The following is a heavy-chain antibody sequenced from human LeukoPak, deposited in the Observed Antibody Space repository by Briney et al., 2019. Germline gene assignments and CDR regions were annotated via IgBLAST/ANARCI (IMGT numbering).Heavy chain of an antibody. V-gene: IGHV3-74*01. CDR3: ARDRSASHDY. CDR2: IMGDGSNT. CDR1: GXTFSSYS. Sequence: PGGSLRLSCAASGXTFSSYSMHWVRQAPGKGLVWVSRIMGDGSNTVYADSVKGRFTVSRDNAKNTLYLQMNSLRAEDTAVYYCARDRSASHDYWGRGTLVTVSS. J-gene: IGHJ4*02.